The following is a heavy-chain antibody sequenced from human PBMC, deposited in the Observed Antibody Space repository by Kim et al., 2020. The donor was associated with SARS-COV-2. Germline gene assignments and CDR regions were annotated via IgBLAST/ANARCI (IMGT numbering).Heavy chain of an antibody. CDR1: GFTFSAYD. CDR3: VRDRGGGALDF. J-gene: IGHJ3*01. V-gene: IGHV3-48*02. Sequence: GGSLRLSCATSGFTFSAYDMNWVRLPPGKGLEWLSFITKNSATIYYADPVKGRFPISRENAKNSPYLQRKSLRDEATGVYYCVRDRGGGALDFWGKGTM. CDR2: ITKNSATI. D-gene: IGHD3-16*01.